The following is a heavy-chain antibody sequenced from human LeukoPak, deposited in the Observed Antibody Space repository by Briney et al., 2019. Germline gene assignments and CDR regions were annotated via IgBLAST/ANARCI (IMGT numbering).Heavy chain of an antibody. CDR2: ISYDGSSK. CDR3: ARPSHPKTNGWYYFFGMDV. Sequence: GGSLRLSCAASGFTFSSYAMHWARQAPGKGLEWVAVISYDGSSKNFADSVKGRFTISRDNSKNTLYLQMNSLRVEDTAVYYCARPSHPKTNGWYYFFGMDVWGQGTTVTVSS. D-gene: IGHD6-19*01. J-gene: IGHJ6*02. CDR1: GFTFSSYA. V-gene: IGHV3-30-3*01.